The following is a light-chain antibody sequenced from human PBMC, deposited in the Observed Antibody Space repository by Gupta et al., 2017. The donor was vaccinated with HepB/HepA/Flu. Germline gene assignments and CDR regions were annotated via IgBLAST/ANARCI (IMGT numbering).Light chain of an antibody. CDR1: QSVRSN. J-gene: IGKJ4*01. Sequence: EIVMTQSPDTLSVSPGERATLSCWASQSVRSNLAWYQQKPGQAPRLLIYSASTRATGIPARFSGSGSGTEFTLTISSLQSEDFAVYYCQQYNDWPPLTFGGGTKVEIK. CDR3: QQYNDWPPLT. CDR2: SAS. V-gene: IGKV3-15*01.